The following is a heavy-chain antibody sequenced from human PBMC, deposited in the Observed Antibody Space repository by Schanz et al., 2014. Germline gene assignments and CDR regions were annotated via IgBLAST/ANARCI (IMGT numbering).Heavy chain of an antibody. Sequence: EADLVESGGGLIQRGESLRLSCSASGFSFSSYAMSWVRQAPGKGLEWVSALSGSGGSTYYADSVKGRFTVSRDNARNSLYLHMNTLGAEDTAVYYCARANYRRKINCDYWGRGTLVTVSS. CDR1: GFSFSSYA. V-gene: IGHV3-23*04. CDR3: ARANYRRKINCDY. J-gene: IGHJ4*02. D-gene: IGHD3-10*01. CDR2: LSGSGGST.